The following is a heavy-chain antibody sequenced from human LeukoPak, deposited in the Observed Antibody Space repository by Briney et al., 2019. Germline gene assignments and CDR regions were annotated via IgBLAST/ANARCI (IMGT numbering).Heavy chain of an antibody. CDR3: AKGGKGYNYYYGMDV. Sequence: GRSLRLSCAASGFTFDDYAMHWVRQAPGKGLEWVSGISWNSGDIGYADSVKGRFTISRDNAKNSLYLQMNSLRTEDTALYYCAKGGKGYNYYYGMDVWGQGTTVTVSS. V-gene: IGHV3-9*01. CDR1: GFTFDDYA. CDR2: ISWNSGDI. J-gene: IGHJ6*02. D-gene: IGHD3-16*01.